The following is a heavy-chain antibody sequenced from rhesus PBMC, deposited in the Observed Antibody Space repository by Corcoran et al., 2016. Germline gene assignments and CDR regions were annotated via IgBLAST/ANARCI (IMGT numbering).Heavy chain of an antibody. CDR1: GYSISSGYD. CDR3: ARVIAGTIYPDY. Sequence: QVQLQESGPGVVKPSETLSLTCAVSGYSISSGYDWSWIRQPPGKGLEWIGNIYGSRGSTNYNPSLKNRVIISIDTSKNQFSLKLSSVTAADTAVYYCARVIAGTIYPDYWGQGVLVTVSS. V-gene: IGHV4-76*01. CDR2: IYGSRGST. J-gene: IGHJ4*01. D-gene: IGHD1-1-1*01.